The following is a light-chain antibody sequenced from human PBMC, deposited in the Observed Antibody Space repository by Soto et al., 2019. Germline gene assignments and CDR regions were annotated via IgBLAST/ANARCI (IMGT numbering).Light chain of an antibody. Sequence: QSGLTQPPSVSAAPGQKVTISCSGSSSNIGNNFVSWYQHLPGTAPKLLIYDNNKRPSGIPDRFSGTKSDTSATLDITGLQNEDEAHSYCAPSDSSLLAGVFGGGTTLTDL. V-gene: IGLV1-51*01. CDR3: APSDSSLLAGV. J-gene: IGLJ2*01. CDR1: SSNIGNNF. CDR2: DNN.